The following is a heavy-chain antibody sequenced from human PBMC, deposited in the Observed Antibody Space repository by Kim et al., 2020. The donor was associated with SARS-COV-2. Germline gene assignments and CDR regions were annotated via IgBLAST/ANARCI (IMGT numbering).Heavy chain of an antibody. V-gene: IGHV3-30*18. CDR1: GFTFISYG. Sequence: GGSLRLSCAASGFTFISYGMHWVRQAPGKGLEWVSTISYDGTNKYYADSVTGRLSISRDNSKNTLYLQMNSLRAEDTAVYYCAKDHNGYNFHWAFDIWGQGTMVTVSS. D-gene: IGHD5-12*01. CDR2: ISYDGTNK. J-gene: IGHJ3*02. CDR3: AKDHNGYNFHWAFDI.